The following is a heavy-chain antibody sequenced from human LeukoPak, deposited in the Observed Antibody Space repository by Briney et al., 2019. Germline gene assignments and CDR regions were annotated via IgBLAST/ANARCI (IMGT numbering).Heavy chain of an antibody. V-gene: IGHV1-18*01. Sequence: ASVKVSCKASGYDFINYGISWLQQAPGQGLERMGWRSIYNGNTNYKLQGRVTMTIDTSTSTAYMEVRSLRSDDTAVYYCGRGGPFPSGSSPREYYLDYWGQGTLVIVSS. D-gene: IGHD6-6*01. CDR1: GYDFINYG. J-gene: IGHJ4*02. CDR3: GRGGPFPSGSSPREYYLDY. CDR2: RSIYNGNT.